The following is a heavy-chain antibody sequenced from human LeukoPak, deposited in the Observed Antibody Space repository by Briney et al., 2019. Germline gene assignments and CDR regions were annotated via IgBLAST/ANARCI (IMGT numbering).Heavy chain of an antibody. D-gene: IGHD2-15*01. CDR2: IWYDGSNK. CDR1: GLTFSSYG. V-gene: IGHV3-33*01. Sequence: GSLRLSCAASGLTFSSYGMHWVRQAPGKGLEWVAVIWYDGSNKYYADSVKGRFTISRDNSKNTLYLQMNSLRAEDTAVYYCARGEYCSGGSCYPYYYGMDVWGQGTTVTVSS. CDR3: ARGEYCSGGSCYPYYYGMDV. J-gene: IGHJ6*02.